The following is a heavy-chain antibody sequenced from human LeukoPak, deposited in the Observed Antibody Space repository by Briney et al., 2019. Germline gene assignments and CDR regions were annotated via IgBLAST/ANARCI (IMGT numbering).Heavy chain of an antibody. D-gene: IGHD1-26*01. CDR3: ASFAGWELLGADY. CDR1: GGSISSHY. V-gene: IGHV4-59*11. Sequence: PSETLSLTCTVSGGSISSHYWSWIRQPPGKGLEWIGYIYYSGSTNYNPSLMSRVSISVDTCKNQFSLKLSSVTGAGTAVYYCASFAGWELLGADYWGQGTLVTVSS. J-gene: IGHJ4*02. CDR2: IYYSGST.